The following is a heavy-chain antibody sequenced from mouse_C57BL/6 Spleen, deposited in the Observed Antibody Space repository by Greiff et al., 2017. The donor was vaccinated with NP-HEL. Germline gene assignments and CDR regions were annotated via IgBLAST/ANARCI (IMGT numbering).Heavy chain of an antibody. Sequence: VQLQQSGPELVKPGASVKISCKASGYSFTDYNMNWVKQSNGKSLEWIGVINPNYGTTSYNQKFKGKATLTVDQSSSTAYMQLNSLTSEDSAVYYCAREGAPITTVVEGYFDVWGTGTTVTASS. CDR1: GYSFTDYN. J-gene: IGHJ1*03. V-gene: IGHV1-39*01. CDR2: INPNYGTT. D-gene: IGHD1-1*01. CDR3: AREGAPITTVVEGYFDV.